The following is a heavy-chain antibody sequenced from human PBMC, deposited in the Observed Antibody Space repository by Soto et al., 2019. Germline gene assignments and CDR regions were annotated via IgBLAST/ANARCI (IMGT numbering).Heavy chain of an antibody. D-gene: IGHD3-22*01. CDR2: INPNSGGT. CDR3: ARDTVRYYDSSGYFSEPYYYYGMDV. J-gene: IGHJ6*02. CDR1: GYTFTGYY. V-gene: IGHV1-2*04. Sequence: ASVKVSCKASGYTFTGYYMHWVQQAPGQGLEWMGWINPNSGGTNYAQKFQGWVTMTRDTSISTAYMELSRLRSDDTAVYYCARDTVRYYDSSGYFSEPYYYYGMDVWGQGTTVTVSS.